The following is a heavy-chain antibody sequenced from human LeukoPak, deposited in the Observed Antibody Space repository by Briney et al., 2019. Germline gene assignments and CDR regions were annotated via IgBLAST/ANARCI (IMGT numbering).Heavy chain of an antibody. CDR2: ISSSSSYI. CDR1: GFTFSSYS. J-gene: IGHJ6*03. Sequence: GGSLRLSCAASGFTFSSYSMNWVRQAPGKGLEWVSSISSSSSYIYYADSVKGRFTISRDNAKNSLYLQMNSLRAEDTAVYYCARLGGGWSDFYYYYYYYMDVWGKGTTVTVSS. D-gene: IGHD6-19*01. CDR3: ARLGGGWSDFYYYYYYYMDV. V-gene: IGHV3-21*01.